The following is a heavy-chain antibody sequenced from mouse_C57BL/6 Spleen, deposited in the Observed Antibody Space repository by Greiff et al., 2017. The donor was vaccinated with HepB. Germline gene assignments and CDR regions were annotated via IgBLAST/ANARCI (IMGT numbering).Heavy chain of an antibody. Sequence: EVMLVESGGGLVKPGGSLKLSCAASGFTFSSYAMSWVRQTPEKRLEWVATISDGGSYTYYPDNVKGRFTISRDNAKNNLYLQMSHLKSEDTAMYYCASWMVTTRYFDVWGTGTTVTVSS. D-gene: IGHD2-1*01. CDR3: ASWMVTTRYFDV. V-gene: IGHV5-4*03. CDR1: GFTFSSYA. J-gene: IGHJ1*03. CDR2: ISDGGSYT.